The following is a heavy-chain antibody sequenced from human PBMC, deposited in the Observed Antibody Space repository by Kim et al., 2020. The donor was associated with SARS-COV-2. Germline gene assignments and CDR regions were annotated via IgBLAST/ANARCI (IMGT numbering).Heavy chain of an antibody. V-gene: IGHV3-33*06. J-gene: IGHJ6*02. D-gene: IGHD6-13*01. CDR2: IWYDGSNK. Sequence: GGSLRLSCAASGFTFSSYGMHWVRQAPGKGLEWVAVIWYDGSNKYYADSVKGRFTISRDNSKNTLYLQMNSLRAEDTAVYYCAKLSIAAAGSYYYYGMDVWGQGTTVTVSS. CDR3: AKLSIAAAGSYYYYGMDV. CDR1: GFTFSSYG.